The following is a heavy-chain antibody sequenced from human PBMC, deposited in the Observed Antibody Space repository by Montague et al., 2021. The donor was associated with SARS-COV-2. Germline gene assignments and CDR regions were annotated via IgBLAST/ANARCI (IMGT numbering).Heavy chain of an antibody. CDR1: VDSISSGSYY. CDR3: ARFHTSYYYDSKAAPATPDAFDI. J-gene: IGHJ3*02. V-gene: IGHV4-39*01. Sequence: SETLSLTCSVSVDSISSGSYYWAWMRQPPGKGLEWIGSIYYSGSTYYDPSLKSRVTIPVDTSKNQFSLKLSSVTAADTAVYYCARFHTSYYYDSKAAPATPDAFDIWGQGTMVTVSS. CDR2: IYYSGST. D-gene: IGHD3-22*01.